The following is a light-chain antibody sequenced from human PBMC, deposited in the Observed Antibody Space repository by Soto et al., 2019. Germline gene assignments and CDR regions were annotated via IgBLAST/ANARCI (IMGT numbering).Light chain of an antibody. CDR3: QQYNNWPFS. CDR2: DVS. V-gene: IGKV3-15*01. CDR1: QSINRH. J-gene: IGKJ5*01. Sequence: EIVLTQSPSTLSLSHGERATLSCRASQSINRHLAWYRQKPGQAPRLLIYDVSSRATGVPSRFSGTGSETDFTLTISGLQSEDSAIYFCQQYNNWPFSFGQGTRLEIK.